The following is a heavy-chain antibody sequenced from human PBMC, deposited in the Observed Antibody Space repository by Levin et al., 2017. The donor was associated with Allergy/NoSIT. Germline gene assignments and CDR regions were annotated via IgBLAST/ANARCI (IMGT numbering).Heavy chain of an antibody. CDR2: ISSSSSYI. V-gene: IGHV3-21*01. CDR3: ARDHGSHYYGSGSYDY. CDR1: GFPFSSYS. D-gene: IGHD3-10*01. J-gene: IGHJ4*02. Sequence: LSLTCAASGFPFSSYSMNWVRQAPGKGLEWVSSISSSSSYIYYADSVKGRFTISRDNAKNSLYLQMNSLRAEDTAVYYCARDHGSHYYGSGSYDYWGQGTLVTVSS.